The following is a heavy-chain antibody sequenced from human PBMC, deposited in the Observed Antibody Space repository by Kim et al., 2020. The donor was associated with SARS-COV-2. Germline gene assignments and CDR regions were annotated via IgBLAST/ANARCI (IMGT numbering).Heavy chain of an antibody. CDR2: INHSGST. J-gene: IGHJ4*02. V-gene: IGHV4-34*01. CDR3: ARGSRGTRFFDY. D-gene: IGHD1-1*01. CDR1: GGSFSGYY. Sequence: SETLSLTCAVYGGSFSGYYWSWIRQPPGKGLEWIGEINHSGSTNYNPSLKSRVTISVDTSKNQFSLKLSSVTAADTAVYYCARGSRGTRFFDYWGQGTLV.